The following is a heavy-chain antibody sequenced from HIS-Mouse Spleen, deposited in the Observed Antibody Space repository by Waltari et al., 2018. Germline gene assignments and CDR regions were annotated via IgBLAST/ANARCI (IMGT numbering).Heavy chain of an antibody. CDR3: AREIPYSSSWYDWYFDL. V-gene: IGHV4-39*07. D-gene: IGHD6-13*01. J-gene: IGHJ2*01. CDR1: GGPIRSRSSY. Sequence: QLQLQESGPGLVKPSETLSLTCTVYGGPIRSRSSYWGWIRQPPGKGLEWIVSIYYSGSTYYNPSLKSRVTISVDTSKNQFSLKLSSVTAADTAVYYCAREIPYSSSWYDWYFDLWGRGTLVTVSS. CDR2: IYYSGST.